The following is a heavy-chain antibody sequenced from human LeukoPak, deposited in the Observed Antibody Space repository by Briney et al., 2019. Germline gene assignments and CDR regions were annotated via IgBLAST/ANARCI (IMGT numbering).Heavy chain of an antibody. V-gene: IGHV4-61*01. J-gene: IGHJ4*02. CDR3: ARVYGSSWSAFDY. CDR2: IYYSGST. D-gene: IGHD6-13*01. Sequence: PSETLSLTCTVSGGSISSGSYYWSWIRQPPGKGLEWIGYIYYSGSTNYNPSLKSRVTISVDTSKNQFSLKLSSVTAADTAVYYCARVYGSSWSAFDYWGQGTLVTVSS. CDR1: GGSISSGSYY.